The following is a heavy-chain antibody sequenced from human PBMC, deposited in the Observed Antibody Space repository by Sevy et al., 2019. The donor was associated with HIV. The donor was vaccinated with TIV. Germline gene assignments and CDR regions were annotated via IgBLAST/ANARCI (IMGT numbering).Heavy chain of an antibody. Sequence: GESLKISCKGSAYTFTTHWIGWVRQMPGKGLEWMGIMSPGDSDPRYCPSFQGQVTMSVDKSVSTAYLQWHSLETSDTAIYYCARLDSYSIGWSLCYYFDYWGQGTLVTVSS. CDR1: AYTFTTHW. D-gene: IGHD6-19*01. J-gene: IGHJ4*02. CDR2: MSPGDSDP. CDR3: ARLDSYSIGWSLCYYFDY. V-gene: IGHV5-51*01.